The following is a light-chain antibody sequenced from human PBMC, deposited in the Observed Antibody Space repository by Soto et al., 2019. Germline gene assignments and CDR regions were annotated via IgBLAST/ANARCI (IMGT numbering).Light chain of an antibody. Sequence: VLKQSPGTLSLSPGERATISCRASQSISSSYLAWYHHKPGQAPRLLIYGASSWATGIPHRFSGSGSGTDFTLTISRLEPEDCGMYYCQQYGGSPPFTFGQGTRLEIK. J-gene: IGKJ2*01. V-gene: IGKV3-20*01. CDR3: QQYGGSPPFT. CDR1: QSISSSY. CDR2: GAS.